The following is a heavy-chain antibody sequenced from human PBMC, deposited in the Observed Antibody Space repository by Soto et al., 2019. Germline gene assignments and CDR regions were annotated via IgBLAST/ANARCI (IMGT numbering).Heavy chain of an antibody. CDR1: GFTFSSYW. Sequence: GGSLRLSCAASGFTFSSYWMHWVRQAPGKGLVWVSRISGDGSRTSYADSVKGRFTISRDNSKNTLYLQMNSLRAEDTAVYYCAKDHMTTFPTVVFDYWGQGTLVTVSS. D-gene: IGHD3-16*01. V-gene: IGHV3-74*01. CDR2: ISGDGSRT. CDR3: AKDHMTTFPTVVFDY. J-gene: IGHJ4*02.